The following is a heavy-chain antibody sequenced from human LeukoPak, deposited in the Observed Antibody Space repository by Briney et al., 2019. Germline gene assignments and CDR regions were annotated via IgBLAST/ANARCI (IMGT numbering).Heavy chain of an antibody. CDR2: TYYRSKWYN. CDR1: VDSVSSNSVA. J-gene: IGHJ3*02. Sequence: SQTLSLTCAISVDSVSSNSVAWNWIRQSPSRGLEWVGRTYYRSKWYNDYAVSVQGRITVNPDTSKNQFSLQLDSVTPHDTALYYCARGAYSTFDIWGQGTMVTVSS. CDR3: ARGAYSTFDI. V-gene: IGHV6-1*01. D-gene: IGHD4-11*01.